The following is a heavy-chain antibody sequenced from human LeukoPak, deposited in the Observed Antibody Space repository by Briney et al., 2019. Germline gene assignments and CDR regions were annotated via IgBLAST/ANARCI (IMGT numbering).Heavy chain of an antibody. CDR3: ARVGKLVSLRYFDWSPAYYYYYGMDV. Sequence: SVKVSCKASGGTFSSYAISWVRQAPGQGLEWMGGIIPIFGTANYAQKFQGRVTITADESTSTAYMELSSLRSEDTAVYYCARVGKLVSLRYFDWSPAYYYYYGMDVWGQGTTVTVSS. V-gene: IGHV1-69*01. CDR1: GGTFSSYA. J-gene: IGHJ6*02. CDR2: IIPIFGTA. D-gene: IGHD3-9*01.